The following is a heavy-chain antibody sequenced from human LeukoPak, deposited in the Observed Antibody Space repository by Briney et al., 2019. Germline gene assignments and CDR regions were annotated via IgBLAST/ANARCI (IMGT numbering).Heavy chain of an antibody. Sequence: PGGSLRLSRAASGFTFSTYAMSWVRQAPGKGLEWVSAIRGSGDNIHSGDSVMGRFTISRDNSKSMVFLQMNSVRAEDTAVYYCAKDHSRQYYDFWSGPDGFDIWGQGTMVTVSS. J-gene: IGHJ3*02. V-gene: IGHV3-23*01. CDR1: GFTFSTYA. D-gene: IGHD3-3*01. CDR2: IRGSGDNI. CDR3: AKDHSRQYYDFWSGPDGFDI.